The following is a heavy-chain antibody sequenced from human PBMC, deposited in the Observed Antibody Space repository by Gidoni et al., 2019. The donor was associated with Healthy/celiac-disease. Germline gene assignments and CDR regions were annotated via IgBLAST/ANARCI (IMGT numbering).Heavy chain of an antibody. J-gene: IGHJ5*02. D-gene: IGHD3-22*01. V-gene: IGHV4-31*03. CDR2: IYYSGST. Sequence: QVQLQESGPGLVKPSQTLSLTCTVSGGSISSGGYYWSWIRQHPGKGLEWIGYIYYSGSTYYNPSLKSRVTTSVDTSKNQFSLKLSSVTAADTAVYYCARVLSYYDSRGAEFDPWGQGTLVTVSS. CDR1: GGSISSGGYY. CDR3: ARVLSYYDSRGAEFDP.